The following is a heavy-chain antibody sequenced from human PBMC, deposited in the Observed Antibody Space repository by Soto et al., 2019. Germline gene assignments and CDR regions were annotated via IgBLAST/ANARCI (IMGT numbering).Heavy chain of an antibody. CDR2: INSDGSST. CDR1: GFTFSSYW. CDR3: ARDDGGSYYYYYYGMDV. D-gene: IGHD1-26*01. Sequence: PVGSLRLSCAASGFTFSSYWMHWVRQAPGKGLVRVSRINSDGSSTSYADSVKGRFTISRDNAKNTLYLQMNSLRAEDTAVYYCARDDGGSYYYYYYGMDVWGQGTTVTVSS. J-gene: IGHJ6*02. V-gene: IGHV3-74*01.